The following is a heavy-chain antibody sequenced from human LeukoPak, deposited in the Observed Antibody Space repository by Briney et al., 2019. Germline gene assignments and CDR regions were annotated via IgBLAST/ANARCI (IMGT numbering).Heavy chain of an antibody. V-gene: IGHV3-23*01. D-gene: IGHD2-2*02. CDR1: GFTFSSYA. CDR3: AKEGCSSTSCYIPLDP. J-gene: IGHJ5*02. Sequence: GGSLRLSCAASGFTFSSYAMSWVRQAPGKGLEWVSAISGSGGSTYYADSVKGRFTVSRDNSKNTLYLQMNSLRAEDTAVYYCAKEGCSSTSCYIPLDPWGQGTLVTVSS. CDR2: ISGSGGST.